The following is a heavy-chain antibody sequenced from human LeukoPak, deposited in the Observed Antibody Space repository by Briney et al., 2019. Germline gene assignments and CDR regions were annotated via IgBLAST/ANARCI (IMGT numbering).Heavy chain of an antibody. CDR1: GFTFSSYG. D-gene: IGHD6-19*01. J-gene: IGHJ4*02. CDR3: AKNTVAGTGGYFDY. V-gene: IGHV3-23*01. CDR2: ISGSGGNT. Sequence: GGSLRFSCAVSGFTFSSYGMSWVRQAPGKGLEWVSAISGSGGNTYYADSVKGRFTISRDNPKNTLNLQMNSLRAEDTAVYYCAKNTVAGTGGYFDYWGQGTLVTVSS.